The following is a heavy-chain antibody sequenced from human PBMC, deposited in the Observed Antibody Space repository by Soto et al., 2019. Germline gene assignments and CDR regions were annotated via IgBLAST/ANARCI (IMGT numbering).Heavy chain of an antibody. Sequence: SETLSLTCAVSGYSISSGYYWGWIRQPPGKGLEWIGSIYHSGSTYYNPSLKSRVTISVDTSKNQFSLKLSSVTAADTAVYYCASIGVIIDYWRQGSLVTVSS. V-gene: IGHV4-38-2*01. D-gene: IGHD3-22*01. CDR2: IYHSGST. CDR1: GYSISSGYY. J-gene: IGHJ4*02. CDR3: ASIGVIIDY.